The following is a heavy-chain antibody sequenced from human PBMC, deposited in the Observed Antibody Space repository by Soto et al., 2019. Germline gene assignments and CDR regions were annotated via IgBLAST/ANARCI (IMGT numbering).Heavy chain of an antibody. Sequence: QLQLQESGSGLVKPSQTLSLTCAVSGGSISSGGYSWSWIRQPPGKGLEWIGYIYHSGSTYYNPSLKSRVSISVDRSKNQFSLKLSSVTAADTAVYYCASTLYDFWSGSPLGYYYMDVWGKGTTVTVSS. D-gene: IGHD3-3*01. V-gene: IGHV4-30-2*01. CDR1: GGSISSGGYS. J-gene: IGHJ6*03. CDR2: IYHSGST. CDR3: ASTLYDFWSGSPLGYYYMDV.